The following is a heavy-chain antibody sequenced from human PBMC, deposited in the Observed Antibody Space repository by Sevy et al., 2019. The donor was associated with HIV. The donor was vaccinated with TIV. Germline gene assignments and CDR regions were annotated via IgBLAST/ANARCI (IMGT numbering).Heavy chain of an antibody. V-gene: IGHV4-59*08. Sequence: SETLSLTCTVSGGSITSLYWNWIRQPPGKALEWIANIYYNGHINYNPSLKGRVTLSLDTSKNQFSLRLSSVTAADTAMYYCAGENAWGRGYSWGQGTLVTVSS. CDR1: GGSITSLY. J-gene: IGHJ4*02. CDR2: IYYNGHI. CDR3: AGENAWGRGYS. D-gene: IGHD1-26*01.